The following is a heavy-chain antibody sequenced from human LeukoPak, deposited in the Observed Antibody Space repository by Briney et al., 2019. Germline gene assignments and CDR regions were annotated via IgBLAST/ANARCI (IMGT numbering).Heavy chain of an antibody. CDR3: ARADTVTTGGFDY. D-gene: IGHD4-17*01. V-gene: IGHV4-61*02. CDR1: GGSISSGSYY. Sequence: SETLSLTCTVSGGSISSGSYYWSWIRQPAGKGLEWIGRIYTSGSTYYNPSLKSRVTISVDTSKNQFSLKLSSVTAADTAVYYCARADTVTTGGFDYWGQGTLVTVSS. CDR2: IYTSGST. J-gene: IGHJ4*02.